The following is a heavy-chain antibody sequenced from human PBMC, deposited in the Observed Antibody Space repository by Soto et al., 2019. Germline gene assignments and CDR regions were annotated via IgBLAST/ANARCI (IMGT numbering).Heavy chain of an antibody. CDR2: INHVGIT. J-gene: IGHJ4*02. CDR3: ARAHDFWGGRQQPIDS. Sequence: SETLSIPCAVPPGSFRTFYWTWIRQSPGKGLEWLGGINHVGITNYNPSPKSRVSIPVDTATSQFSLKLSSVTAADTAVYYCARAHDFWGGRQQPIDSWGQGTLVTVS. D-gene: IGHD3-3*01. V-gene: IGHV4-34*01. CDR1: PGSFRTFY.